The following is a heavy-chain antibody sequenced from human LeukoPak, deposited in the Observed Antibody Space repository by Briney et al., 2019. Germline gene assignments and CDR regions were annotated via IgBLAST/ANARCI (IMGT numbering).Heavy chain of an antibody. Sequence: SETLSLTCTVSGGSISSSSYYWSWIRQPPGKGLEWIGYIYYSGSTNYNPSLKSRVTISVDTSENQFSLRLTSVTAADTAVYFCARGPGSLSGGFDYWGQGTLVTVSS. V-gene: IGHV4-61*01. CDR1: GGSISSSSYY. CDR3: ARGPGSLSGGFDY. CDR2: IYYSGST. J-gene: IGHJ4*02. D-gene: IGHD3-10*01.